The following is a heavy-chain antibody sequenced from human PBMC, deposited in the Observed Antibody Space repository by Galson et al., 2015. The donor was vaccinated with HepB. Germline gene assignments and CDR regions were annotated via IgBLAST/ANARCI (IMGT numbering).Heavy chain of an antibody. CDR3: AKDLSSSGWTALSNPYYYGMDV. D-gene: IGHD6-19*01. V-gene: IGHV3-43*01. Sequence: SLRLSCAASGFTFDDYTMHWVRQAPGKGLEWVSLISWDGGSTYYADSVKGRFTISRDNSKNSLYLQMNSLRTEDTALYYCAKDLSSSGWTALSNPYYYGMDVRGQGTTVTVSS. CDR2: ISWDGGST. J-gene: IGHJ6*02. CDR1: GFTFDDYT.